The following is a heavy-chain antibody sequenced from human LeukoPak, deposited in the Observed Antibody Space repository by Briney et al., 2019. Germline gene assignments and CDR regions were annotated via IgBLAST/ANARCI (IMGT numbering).Heavy chain of an antibody. CDR1: GFTFEDYA. D-gene: IGHD3-16*01. J-gene: IGHJ4*02. CDR2: ISWNSGSI. V-gene: IGHV3-9*01. CDR3: AKGTGGAGPPDDY. Sequence: GRSLRLSCAVSGFTFEDYAMHWVRQAPGKGLEWVSGISWNSGSIGYADSVKGRFTISRDNAKNSLYLQMNSLRAEDTALDYCAKGTGGAGPPDDYWGQGTLVTVSS.